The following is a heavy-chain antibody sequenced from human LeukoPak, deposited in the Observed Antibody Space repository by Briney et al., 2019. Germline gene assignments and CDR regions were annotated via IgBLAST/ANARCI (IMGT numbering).Heavy chain of an antibody. J-gene: IGHJ4*02. CDR2: IYHSGST. D-gene: IGHD3-10*01. CDR1: GGSISSGDYY. Sequence: PSETLSLTCTVSGGSISSGDYYWSWIRQPPGKGLEWIGYIYHSGSTNYNPSLKSRVTISVDTSKNQFSLKLSSVTAADTAVYYCASNYYGSGSLDYWGQGNLVTVSS. V-gene: IGHV4-61*08. CDR3: ASNYYGSGSLDY.